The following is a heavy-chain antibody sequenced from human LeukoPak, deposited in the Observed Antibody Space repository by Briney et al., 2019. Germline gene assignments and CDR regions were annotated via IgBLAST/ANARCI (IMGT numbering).Heavy chain of an antibody. D-gene: IGHD7-27*01. CDR3: ANALGRFTNYFDS. V-gene: IGHV3-23*01. CDR2: ISGSGSST. CDR1: GFTFSSYA. J-gene: IGHJ4*02. Sequence: GGSLRLSCAASGFTFSSYAMSWVRQAPGKGLEWVSGISGSGSSTYYADSVKGRFTISRDNSKNTLYLQMNSLRAEDTAVYYCANALGRFTNYFDSWGQGTLVTVSS.